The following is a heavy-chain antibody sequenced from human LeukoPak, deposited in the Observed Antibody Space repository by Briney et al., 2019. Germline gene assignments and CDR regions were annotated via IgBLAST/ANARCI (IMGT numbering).Heavy chain of an antibody. CDR3: ARRRMIAARYFDY. CDR2: INHSGST. Sequence: SETLSLTCAVYGGSFSGYYWSWIRQPPGKGLEWIGEINHSGSTNYNPSLKSRVTISVDTSKNQFSLKLSSVTAADTAVYYCARRRMIAARYFDYWGQGTLVTVSS. V-gene: IGHV4-34*01. D-gene: IGHD6-6*01. J-gene: IGHJ4*02. CDR1: GGSFSGYY.